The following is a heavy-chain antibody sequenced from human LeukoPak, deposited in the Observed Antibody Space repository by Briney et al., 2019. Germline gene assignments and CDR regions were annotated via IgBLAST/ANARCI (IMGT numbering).Heavy chain of an antibody. D-gene: IGHD1-26*01. V-gene: IGHV3-7*01. CDR2: IKQDGSEK. Sequence: GGSLRLSCAATGFTFSSYWMSWVRQAPGKGLEWVANIKQDGSEKYYVDSVKGRFTISRDNAKNSLYLQMNSLRAEDTAVYYCASSGSYWILFDHWGQGTLVTVSS. J-gene: IGHJ4*02. CDR3: ASSGSYWILFDH. CDR1: GFTFSSYW.